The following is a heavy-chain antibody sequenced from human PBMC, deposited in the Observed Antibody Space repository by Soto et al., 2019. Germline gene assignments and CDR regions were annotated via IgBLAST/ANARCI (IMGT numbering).Heavy chain of an antibody. J-gene: IGHJ6*02. CDR3: AKDLVVVVPAAPYYYYYGMDV. CDR2: ISYDGSNK. CDR1: GFTFSSYG. D-gene: IGHD2-2*01. V-gene: IGHV3-30*18. Sequence: QVPLVESGGGVVQPGRSLRLSCAASGFTFSSYGMHWVRQAPGKGLEWVAVISYDGSNKYYADSVKGRFTISRDNSKNTLYLQMNSLRAEDTAVYYCAKDLVVVVPAAPYYYYYGMDVWGQGTTVTVSS.